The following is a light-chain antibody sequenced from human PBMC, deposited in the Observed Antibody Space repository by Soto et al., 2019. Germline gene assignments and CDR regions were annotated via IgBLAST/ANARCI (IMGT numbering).Light chain of an antibody. CDR2: SNN. Sequence: QSVLTQPPSASGTPGQRVTISCSGGSSNIGSNAVTWYRQLPGTAPKLLIYSNNQRPSGVPDRFSGSKSGTSASLAISGLQSDDDADYYCAAWDDSLNGLYVFGSGTKVTVL. V-gene: IGLV1-44*01. J-gene: IGLJ1*01. CDR1: SSNIGSNA. CDR3: AAWDDSLNGLYV.